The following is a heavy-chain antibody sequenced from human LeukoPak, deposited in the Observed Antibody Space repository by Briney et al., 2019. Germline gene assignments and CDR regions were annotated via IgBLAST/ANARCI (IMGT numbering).Heavy chain of an antibody. Sequence: ASVKVSCKASGYTFTSYYMHWVRQATGQGLEWMGWINPNSGGTNYAQKFQGRVTMTRDTSISTAYMELSRLRSDDTAVYYCATECSGGSCYDYWGQGTLVTVSS. J-gene: IGHJ4*02. V-gene: IGHV1-2*02. D-gene: IGHD2-15*01. CDR1: GYTFTSYY. CDR2: INPNSGGT. CDR3: ATECSGGSCYDY.